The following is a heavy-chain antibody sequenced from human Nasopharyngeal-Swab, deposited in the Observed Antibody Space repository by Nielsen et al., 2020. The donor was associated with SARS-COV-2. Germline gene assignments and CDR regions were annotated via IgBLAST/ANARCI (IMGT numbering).Heavy chain of an antibody. Sequence: SETLSLTCTVSGGSVSSGSYYWSWIRQPPGKGLEWIGYIYYSGSTNYNPSLKSRVTISVDTSKNQFSLKLSSVTAADTAVYYCARDRGDYYDSSGSPFDYWGQGTLVTVSS. J-gene: IGHJ4*02. D-gene: IGHD3-22*01. V-gene: IGHV4-61*01. CDR3: ARDRGDYYDSSGSPFDY. CDR1: GGSVSSGSYY. CDR2: IYYSGST.